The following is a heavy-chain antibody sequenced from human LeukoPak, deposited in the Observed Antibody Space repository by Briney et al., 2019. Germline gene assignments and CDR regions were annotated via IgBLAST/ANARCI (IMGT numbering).Heavy chain of an antibody. D-gene: IGHD2-2*01. CDR3: ARESSSTWGWFDP. CDR1: GDSISSGIYY. Sequence: SETLSLTCTVSGDSISSGIYYASWIRHPAGRGLEWIGRLYTSGNTNYNPYLKTRFTISVDSSKNHFSLNVSSVTAADTAVYYCARESSSTWGWFDPWGQGTQVTVSS. CDR2: LYTSGNT. V-gene: IGHV4-61*02. J-gene: IGHJ5*02.